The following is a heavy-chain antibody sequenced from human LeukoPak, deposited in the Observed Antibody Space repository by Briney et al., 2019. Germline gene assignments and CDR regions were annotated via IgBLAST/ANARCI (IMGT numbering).Heavy chain of an antibody. D-gene: IGHD2-15*01. CDR3: AVAARWFDP. CDR1: GGSFSGYY. V-gene: IGHV4-34*01. Sequence: PSETLSLTCAVYGGSFSGYYWSWIRQPPGKGLEWIGEINHSGSTNYNPSLKSRVTISVDTSKNQFSLKLSSVTAADTAVYYCAVAARWFDPWGQGTLVTVSS. J-gene: IGHJ5*02. CDR2: INHSGST.